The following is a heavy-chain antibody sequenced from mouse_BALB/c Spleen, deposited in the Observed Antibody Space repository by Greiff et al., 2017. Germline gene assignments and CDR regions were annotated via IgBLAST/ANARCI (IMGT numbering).Heavy chain of an antibody. CDR3: ARLGYYAMDY. CDR2: INSNGGST. Sequence: EVHLVESGGGLVQPGGSLKLSCAASGFSFSSYGMSWVRQTPDKRLELVAAINSNGGSTYYPDSVKGRFTISRDNAKNTLYLHMSRLKSEDTAMYYCARLGYYAMDYWGQGTSVTVSS. V-gene: IGHV5-6-3*01. CDR1: GFSFSSYG. D-gene: IGHD4-1*01. J-gene: IGHJ4*01.